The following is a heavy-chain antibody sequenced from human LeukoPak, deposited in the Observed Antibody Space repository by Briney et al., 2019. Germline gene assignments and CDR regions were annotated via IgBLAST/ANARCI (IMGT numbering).Heavy chain of an antibody. CDR3: ARVGQYYDFWSALGAFDI. V-gene: IGHV1-69*05. CDR1: GGTFSSYA. D-gene: IGHD3-3*01. CDR2: IIPIFGTA. Sequence: SVKVSCKASGGTFSSYAISWVRQAPGLGLEWMGGIIPIFGTANYAQKFQGRVTITTDESTSTAYMELSSLRSEDTAVYYCARVGQYYDFWSALGAFDIWGQGTMVTVSS. J-gene: IGHJ3*02.